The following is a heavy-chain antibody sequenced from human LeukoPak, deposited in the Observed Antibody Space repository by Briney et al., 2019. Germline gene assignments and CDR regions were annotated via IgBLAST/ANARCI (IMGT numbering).Heavy chain of an antibody. V-gene: IGHV4-59*08. J-gene: IGHJ4*02. CDR1: GGSLSGYY. Sequence: SETLSLTCTVSGGSLSGYYWSWIRQPPGKGLEWIGYIYYSGSTNYNPSLKSRVTISLDTSKTHFSLTLSSLTAADTAVYYCARSPPGWYYDNSGQYYFDTWGQGALVTVSS. CDR2: IYYSGST. CDR3: ARSPPGWYYDNSGQYYFDT. D-gene: IGHD3-22*01.